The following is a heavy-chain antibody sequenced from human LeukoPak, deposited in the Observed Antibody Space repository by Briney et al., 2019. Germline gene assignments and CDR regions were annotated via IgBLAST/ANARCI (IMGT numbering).Heavy chain of an antibody. D-gene: IGHD6-13*01. V-gene: IGHV4-61*02. CDR1: GGSISSGSYY. CDR3: ARHWSYIAAGGMDV. Sequence: SQTLSLTCTVSGGSISSGSYYWSWIRQPAGKGLEWIGRIYTSGSTNYNPSLKSRVTISVDTSKNQFSLMLNSVTAADTAVYYCARHWSYIAAGGMDVWGQGTTVTVSS. CDR2: IYTSGST. J-gene: IGHJ6*02.